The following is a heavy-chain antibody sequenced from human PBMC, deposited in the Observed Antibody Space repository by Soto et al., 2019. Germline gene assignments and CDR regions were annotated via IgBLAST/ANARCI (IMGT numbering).Heavy chain of an antibody. Sequence: QITLRESGPTLVKPTQTLTLTSTFSRFSLSTSGVGVGWIRQSPGKALEWLAVIYWDDNQRYSPSLKSRLTITKDTSKNQVVLTMTNMDPVDTATYYCAHSFGRYCSGGTCSLYGMDVWGQGTTVTVSS. D-gene: IGHD2-15*01. CDR1: RFSLSTSGVG. CDR3: AHSFGRYCSGGTCSLYGMDV. V-gene: IGHV2-5*02. J-gene: IGHJ6*02. CDR2: IYWDDNQ.